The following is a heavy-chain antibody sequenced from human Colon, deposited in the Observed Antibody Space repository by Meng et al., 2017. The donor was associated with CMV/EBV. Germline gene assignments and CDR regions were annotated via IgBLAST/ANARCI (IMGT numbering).Heavy chain of an antibody. D-gene: IGHD5-12*01. Sequence: SCQASGYTFPGYYMHWVRQAPGQGLEWMGWINPNSGGTNYAQKFQGRVPMTRDTSISTAYMELSRLRSDDTAVYYCATWISGSGGNYWGQGTLVTVSS. CDR3: ATWISGSGGNY. J-gene: IGHJ4*02. CDR2: INPNSGGT. V-gene: IGHV1-2*02. CDR1: GYTFPGYY.